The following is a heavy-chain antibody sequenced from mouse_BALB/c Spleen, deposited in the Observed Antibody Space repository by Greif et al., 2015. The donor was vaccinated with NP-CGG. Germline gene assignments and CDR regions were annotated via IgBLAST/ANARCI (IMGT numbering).Heavy chain of an antibody. CDR2: IDPTNGRT. CDR3: ANPHYYGYGCAY. Sequence: QVQLKQSGAGLVKPGASVKLSCKASGYTFNSYWMHWVKQRPGQGLEWIGEIDPTNGRTNYNERFKSKATLTVDTSSSTAYMQLSSLTSEDSAVFYCANPHYYGYGCAYWGQGTLVTVSA. D-gene: IGHD1-2*01. CDR1: GYTFNSYW. J-gene: IGHJ3*01. V-gene: IGHV1S81*02.